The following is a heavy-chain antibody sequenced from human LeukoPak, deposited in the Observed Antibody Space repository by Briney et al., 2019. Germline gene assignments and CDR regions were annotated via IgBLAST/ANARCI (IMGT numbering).Heavy chain of an antibody. CDR3: ARDTVQSGFDY. J-gene: IGHJ4*02. Sequence: SETLSLTCAVYGGSFSGYSWTWLRQPPGKGLEWIGYIYKSGSSYYNPSLKSRVTISVDTSNNHFSLKVSSVTAADTAVYYCARDTVQSGFDYWGQGTLVTVSS. CDR1: GGSFSGYS. V-gene: IGHV4-30-4*07. D-gene: IGHD2-8*02. CDR2: IYKSGSS.